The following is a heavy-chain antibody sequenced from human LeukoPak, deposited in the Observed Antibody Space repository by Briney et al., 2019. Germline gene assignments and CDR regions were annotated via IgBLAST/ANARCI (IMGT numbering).Heavy chain of an antibody. CDR2: IYYSGST. J-gene: IGHJ5*02. V-gene: IGHV4-59*01. CDR3: ASGGYCGGTSCYPNWFDP. D-gene: IGHD2-2*01. Sequence: SETLSLTCTVSGGSISSYYWSWIRQPPGKGLEWIGYIYYSGSTNYNPSLKSRVTISVDTSKNQFSLKLSSVTAADTAIYFCASGGYCGGTSCYPNWFDPWGQGTLVTVSS. CDR1: GGSISSYY.